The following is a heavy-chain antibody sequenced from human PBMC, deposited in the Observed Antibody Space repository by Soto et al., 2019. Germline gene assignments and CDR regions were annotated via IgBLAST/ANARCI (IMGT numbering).Heavy chain of an antibody. CDR1: VNTFTSFY. CDR3: ARDRAPGLSYYYGMDV. CDR2: INTNSGST. V-gene: IGHV1-46*03. J-gene: IGHJ6*02. Sequence: QVQLGQSGAELQKPGASVKFSCKASVNTFTSFYMHWVRPAPGQGLEWMGIINTNSGSTSYAQKFQGRVTMTRDTSTSKVYRERSSLRSEDTAVYDCARDRAPGLSYYYGMDVWGQGTTVTVSS. D-gene: IGHD7-27*01.